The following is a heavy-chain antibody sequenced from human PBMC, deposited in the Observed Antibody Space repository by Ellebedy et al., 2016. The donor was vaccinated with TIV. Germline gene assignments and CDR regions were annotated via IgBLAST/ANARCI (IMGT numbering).Heavy chain of an antibody. CDR3: ARQGAFYGDFVY. CDR1: GGSISSGGYY. CDR2: IYYSGST. V-gene: IGHV4-31*03. D-gene: IGHD4-17*01. J-gene: IGHJ4*02. Sequence: SETLSLTXTVSGGSISSGGYYWSWIRQHPGKGLEWIGYIYYSGSTYYNPSLKSRVTISVDTSKNQFSLKLSSVTAADTAVYYCARQGAFYGDFVYWGQGTLVTVSS.